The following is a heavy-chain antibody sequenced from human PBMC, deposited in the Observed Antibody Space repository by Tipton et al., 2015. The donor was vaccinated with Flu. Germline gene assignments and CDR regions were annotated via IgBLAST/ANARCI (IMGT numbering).Heavy chain of an antibody. Sequence: TLSLTCTVSGGSISSSSYYWGWIRQPPGKGLEWIGSIYYSGSTYYNPSLKSRVTISVDTSKNQFSLKLSSVTAADTAVYYCARLPYSGSFPSSYYYGMDVWGQGTTVTVPS. CDR3: ARLPYSGSFPSSYYYGMDV. J-gene: IGHJ6*01. V-gene: IGHV4-39*01. CDR1: GGSISSSSYY. CDR2: IYYSGST. D-gene: IGHD1-26*01.